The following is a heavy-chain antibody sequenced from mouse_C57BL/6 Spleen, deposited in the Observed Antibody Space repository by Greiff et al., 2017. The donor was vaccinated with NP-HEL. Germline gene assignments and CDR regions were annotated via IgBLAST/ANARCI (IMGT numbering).Heavy chain of an antibody. CDR3: TTGMYYFDY. CDR1: GFNIKDDY. CDR2: IDPENGDT. Sequence: DVQLQESGAELVRPGASVKLSCTASGFNIKDDYMHWVKQRPEQGLEWIGWIDPENGDTEYASKFQGKATITADTSSNTAYLQLSSLTSEDTAVYYCTTGMYYFDYWGQGTTLTVSS. V-gene: IGHV14-4*01. D-gene: IGHD4-1*01. J-gene: IGHJ2*01.